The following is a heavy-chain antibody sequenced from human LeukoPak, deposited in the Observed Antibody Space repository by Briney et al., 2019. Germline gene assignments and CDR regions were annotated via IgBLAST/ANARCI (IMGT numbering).Heavy chain of an antibody. Sequence: GGSLRLSCAASGFTFSSYEMNWVRQAPGKGLEWVSYITSSGSTAYYADSVKGRFTISRDNAKNSLYLQMNSLGAEDTAVYYCARDSRASFDPWGQGTLVTVSS. CDR2: ITSSGSTA. J-gene: IGHJ5*02. CDR1: GFTFSSYE. V-gene: IGHV3-48*03. CDR3: ARDSRASFDP.